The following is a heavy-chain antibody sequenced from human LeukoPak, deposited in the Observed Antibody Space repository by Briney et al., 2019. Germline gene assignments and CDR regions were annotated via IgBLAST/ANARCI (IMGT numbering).Heavy chain of an antibody. J-gene: IGHJ4*02. Sequence: ASVKVSCKASGYTFTSYYMHWVRQAPGQGREWMGIINPSGGSTSYAQKFQGRVTMTRDMSTSTVYMELSGLRSEDTAVYYCATNPPRIAAAGAQNDYWGQGTLVTVSS. CDR1: GYTFTSYY. CDR2: INPSGGST. D-gene: IGHD6-13*01. CDR3: ATNPPRIAAAGAQNDY. V-gene: IGHV1-46*01.